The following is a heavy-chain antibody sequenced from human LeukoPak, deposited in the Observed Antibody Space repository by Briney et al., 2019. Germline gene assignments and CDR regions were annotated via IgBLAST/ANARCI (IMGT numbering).Heavy chain of an antibody. CDR1: GFTFSSYG. CDR2: IRSSGSTI. V-gene: IGHV3-48*03. D-gene: IGHD6-19*01. J-gene: IGHJ4*02. CDR3: ARGDTSGWSDY. Sequence: PGGSLRLSCAASGFTFSSYGMNWVRQAPGKGLEWVSYIRSSGSTIYYADSVKGRFTISRDNAKNSLYLQMNSPRAEDTAVYYCARGDTSGWSDYWGQGTLVTVSS.